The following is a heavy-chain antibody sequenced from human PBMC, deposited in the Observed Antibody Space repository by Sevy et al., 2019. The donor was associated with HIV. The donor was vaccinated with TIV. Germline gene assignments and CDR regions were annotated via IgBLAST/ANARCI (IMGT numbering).Heavy chain of an antibody. CDR3: TRWKAAQSIFDY. Sequence: GGSLRLSCTASGFTFGDYCMSWVRQAPGKGLEWVAFLKSDVYGGTVDHAASVRGRFVISRDDSKTIAYLQMNDLKTKDTCVYYCTRWKAAQSIFDYWGQGALVTVSS. CDR1: GFTFGDYC. J-gene: IGHJ4*02. CDR2: LKSDVYGGTV. D-gene: IGHD6-13*01. V-gene: IGHV3-49*04.